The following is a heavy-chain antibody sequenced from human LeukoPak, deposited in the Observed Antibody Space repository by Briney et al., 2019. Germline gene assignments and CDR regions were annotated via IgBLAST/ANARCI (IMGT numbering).Heavy chain of an antibody. Sequence: PSETLSLTCIVSGGSISSTTYYWGWIRQPPGGGLEWIGSFYYSGTSYYSPSLKSRVTMSEDTSKNQFSLKLTSVTAADTAVYYCARHKGIVNKPFDYWGQGTLVTVSS. CDR1: GGSISSTTYY. V-gene: IGHV4-39*01. J-gene: IGHJ4*02. CDR2: FYYSGTS. D-gene: IGHD3-16*02. CDR3: ARHKGIVNKPFDY.